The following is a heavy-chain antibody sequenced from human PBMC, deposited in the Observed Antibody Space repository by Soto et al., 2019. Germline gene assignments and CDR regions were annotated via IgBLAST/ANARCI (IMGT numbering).Heavy chain of an antibody. CDR3: ARVSYYYDSSGPKVSWFDP. CDR2: IYYSGST. Sequence: LSLTCTVSGGSISSGGYYWSWIRQHPGKGLEWIGYIYYSGSTYYNPSLKSRVTISVDTSKNQFSLKLSSVTAADTAVYYCARVSYYYDSSGPKVSWFDPWGQGTLVTVSS. CDR1: GGSISSGGYY. J-gene: IGHJ5*02. V-gene: IGHV4-31*03. D-gene: IGHD3-22*01.